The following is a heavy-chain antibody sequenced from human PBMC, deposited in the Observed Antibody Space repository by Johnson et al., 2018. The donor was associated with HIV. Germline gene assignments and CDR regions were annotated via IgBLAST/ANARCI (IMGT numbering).Heavy chain of an antibody. D-gene: IGHD2-21*01. CDR3: AKGEGYCGGDCLDTFDI. Sequence: EVQVVESGGGLVKPGGYLRLSCAASGFTFSDYYMSWIRQAPGKGLEWVSAIRGSDGSPYYADSVKGRFTISRDNSKNTLYLQINSLRAEDTAVYYCAKGEGYCGGDCLDTFDIWGQGTMVTVSS. V-gene: IGHV3-23*04. CDR2: IRGSDGSP. CDR1: GFTFSDYY. J-gene: IGHJ3*02.